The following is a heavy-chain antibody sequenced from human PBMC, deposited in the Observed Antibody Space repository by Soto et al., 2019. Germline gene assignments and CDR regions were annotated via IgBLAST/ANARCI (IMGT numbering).Heavy chain of an antibody. D-gene: IGHD2-15*01. CDR2: IFYTGNT. CDR1: GGSITSRDYY. CDR3: ARQVWVEINGVPSDPLFFDY. Sequence: SETLSLTCTVSGGSITSRDYYWGWIRRPPGKGLEWIGSIFYTGNTYYNPSLKSRVTILVDTSKNQFSLKLNSVIAADTAVYYCARQVWVEINGVPSDPLFFDYWGQGTQVTVSS. J-gene: IGHJ4*02. V-gene: IGHV4-39*01.